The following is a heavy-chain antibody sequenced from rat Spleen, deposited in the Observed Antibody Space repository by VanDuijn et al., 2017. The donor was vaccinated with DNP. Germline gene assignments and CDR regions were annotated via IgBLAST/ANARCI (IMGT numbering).Heavy chain of an antibody. CDR2: ISPSGGST. CDR1: GFTFNNYW. V-gene: IGHV5-31*01. J-gene: IGHJ3*01. D-gene: IGHD1-12*01. CDR3: APVLSTGRMFAY. Sequence: EVELVKSGGGPVQPGRSLKLSCIASGFTFNNYWMTWIRQAPGKGLEWVASISPSGGSTYYPDSVKGRFTISRDNAKSTQYLQMDSLRSEDTATYYCAPVLSTGRMFAYWGQGTLVTVSS.